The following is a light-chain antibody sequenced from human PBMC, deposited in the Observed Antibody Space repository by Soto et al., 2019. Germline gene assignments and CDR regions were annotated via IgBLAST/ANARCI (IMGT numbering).Light chain of an antibody. V-gene: IGLV2-14*01. CDR3: SSYISGSTWV. J-gene: IGLJ3*02. CDR2: EVS. CDR1: SSDVGAYNY. Sequence: QSVLTQPASVSGSPGQSITISCTGTSSDVGAYNYVSWYQQHPGKAPKLMIYEVSNRPSGVSNRFSGSKSGNTASLTISGLQAEDEGDYYCSSYISGSTWVFGGGTQLTVL.